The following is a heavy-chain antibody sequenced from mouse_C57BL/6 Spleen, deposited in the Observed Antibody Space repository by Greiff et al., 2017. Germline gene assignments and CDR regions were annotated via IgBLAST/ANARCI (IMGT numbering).Heavy chain of an antibody. D-gene: IGHD2-4*01. V-gene: IGHV1-18*01. CDR1: GYTFTDYN. CDR2: NNTNNGGT. J-gene: IGHJ3*01. CDR3: ARGGLYDYDGSWFAY. Sequence: VQLQQSGPELVKSGASVKIPCKASGYTFTDYNMDWVKQSHGKSLEWIGANNTNNGGTIYNQKLKGKATLTVDKSSSTAYMELRGLTSEDTAVYYCARGGLYDYDGSWFAYWGQGTLVTVSA.